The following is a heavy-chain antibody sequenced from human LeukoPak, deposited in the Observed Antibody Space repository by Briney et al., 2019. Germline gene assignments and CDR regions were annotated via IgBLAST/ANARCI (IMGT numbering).Heavy chain of an antibody. CDR3: ARARHSSGWYRSAHFDY. Sequence: SETLSLTCAVYGGSFSGYYWSWIRQPPGKGLEWIGEINHSGSTNYNPSLKSRVTISVDTSKNQFSLKLSSVTAAGTAVYYCARARHSSGWYRSAHFDYWGQGTLVTVSS. CDR1: GGSFSGYY. D-gene: IGHD6-19*01. CDR2: INHSGST. V-gene: IGHV4-34*01. J-gene: IGHJ4*02.